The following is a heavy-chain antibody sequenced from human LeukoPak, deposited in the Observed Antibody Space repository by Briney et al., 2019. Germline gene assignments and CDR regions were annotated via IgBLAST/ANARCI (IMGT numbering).Heavy chain of an antibody. J-gene: IGHJ4*02. CDR3: AMRNGTTDH. Sequence: SAKVSCKCSGYTCTNYAVHWVRQPPGPRHEWMGCINPGIEYTNYSQEFQGRITISRDISATTVHMELSSLRSEDVAVYCCAMRNGTTDHWGQGTLITVSS. V-gene: IGHV1-3*03. CDR2: INPGIEYT. CDR1: GYTCTNYA. D-gene: IGHD1-7*01.